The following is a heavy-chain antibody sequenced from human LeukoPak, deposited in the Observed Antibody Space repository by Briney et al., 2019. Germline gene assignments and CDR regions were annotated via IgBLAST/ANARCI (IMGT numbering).Heavy chain of an antibody. CDR3: AREGSIAVAGTTWYFDL. CDR2: ISSSSSTI. D-gene: IGHD6-19*01. J-gene: IGHJ2*01. V-gene: IGHV3-48*04. CDR1: GFTFSSYS. Sequence: GGSLRLSCAASGFTFSSYSMNWVRQAPGKGLEWVSYISSSSSTIYYADSVKGRFTISRDNAKNSLYLQMNSLRAEDTAVYYCAREGSIAVAGTTWYFDLWGRGTLVTVSS.